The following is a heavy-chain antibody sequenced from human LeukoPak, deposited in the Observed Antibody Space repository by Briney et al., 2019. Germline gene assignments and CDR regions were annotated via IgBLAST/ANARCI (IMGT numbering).Heavy chain of an antibody. CDR2: ISYSGST. CDR3: AREGNYYDANCYSVY. V-gene: IGHV4-31*03. CDR1: GGSFSSENYF. J-gene: IGHJ4*02. Sequence: PSETLSLTCTVSGGSFSSENYFWSWIRQHPVKGLEWIGYISYSGSTYYNPSLKSRVTMSVDTSKNQFSLRLSSVTAADTAVYYCAREGNYYDANCYSVYWGQGTLVTVSS. D-gene: IGHD3-22*01.